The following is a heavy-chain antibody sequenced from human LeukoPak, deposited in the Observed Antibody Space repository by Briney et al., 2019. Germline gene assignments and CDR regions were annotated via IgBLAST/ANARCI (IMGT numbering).Heavy chain of an antibody. V-gene: IGHV3-9*01. J-gene: IGHJ4*02. D-gene: IGHD6-19*01. CDR3: ATLAVAAPGNFDY. CDR2: ISWNSGSI. Sequence: SGGSLRLSCAASGFTFGDYAMHWVRQAPGKGLEWVSGISWNSGSIGYADSVKGRFTISRDNAKNSLYLQMNSLRAEDTALYYCATLAVAAPGNFDYWGQGTLVTVSS. CDR1: GFTFGDYA.